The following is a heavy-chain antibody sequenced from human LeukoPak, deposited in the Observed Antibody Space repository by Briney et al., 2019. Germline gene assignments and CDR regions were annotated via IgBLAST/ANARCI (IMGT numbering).Heavy chain of an antibody. V-gene: IGHV1-46*01. D-gene: IGHD3-9*01. CDR1: GYRFTNNY. CDR3: ARDQGLTGYFDY. Sequence: GASVKVSCKTSGYRFTNNYMHWVRQAPGHGLEWMGIINPSGGNTNYAQKFQGRVAMTRDTSTSTVYMELSGLRSEDTAVYFCARDQGLTGYFDYWGQGTLVTVSS. CDR2: INPSGGNT. J-gene: IGHJ4*02.